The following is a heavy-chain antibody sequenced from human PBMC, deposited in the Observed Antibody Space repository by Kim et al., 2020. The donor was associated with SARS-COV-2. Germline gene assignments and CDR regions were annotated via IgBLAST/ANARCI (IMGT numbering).Heavy chain of an antibody. V-gene: IGHV3-9*01. CDR3: AKVAAEAWDDAFDI. CDR1: GFTFDDYA. CDR2: ISWNSGSI. J-gene: IGHJ3*02. Sequence: GGSLRLSCAASGFTFDDYAMHWVRQAPGKGLEWVSGISWNSGSIGYADSVKGRFTISRDNAKNSLYLQMNSLRAEDTALYYCAKVAAEAWDDAFDIWGQGTMVTVSS. D-gene: IGHD6-25*01.